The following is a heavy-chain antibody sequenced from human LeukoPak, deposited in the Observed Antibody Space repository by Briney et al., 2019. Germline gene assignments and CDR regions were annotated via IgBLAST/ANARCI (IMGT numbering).Heavy chain of an antibody. Sequence: PRGSLRLSCAASGFTVSSNYMSWVRQAPGKGLEWVSVIYSGGSTYYADSVKGRFTISRDNSKDTLYLQMNSLRAEDTAVYYCARASDLDYWGQGTLVTVSS. V-gene: IGHV3-53*01. CDR2: IYSGGST. J-gene: IGHJ4*02. D-gene: IGHD2-21*02. CDR1: GFTVSSNY. CDR3: ARASDLDY.